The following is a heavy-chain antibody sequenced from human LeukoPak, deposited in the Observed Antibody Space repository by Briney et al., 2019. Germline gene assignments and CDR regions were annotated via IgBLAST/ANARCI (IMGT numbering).Heavy chain of an antibody. J-gene: IGHJ4*02. D-gene: IGHD6-6*01. CDR2: ISVSGVIT. CDR1: GFTFSSYA. Sequence: GGSLGLSCAASGFTFSSYAMSWVRQAPGKGLEWVSGISVSGVITYYADSVKGRFTISRDNSKNTLYLQMNSLRAEDTAVYYCAKISGSSRRMYYFDYWGQGTLVTVSS. CDR3: AKISGSSRRMYYFDY. V-gene: IGHV3-23*01.